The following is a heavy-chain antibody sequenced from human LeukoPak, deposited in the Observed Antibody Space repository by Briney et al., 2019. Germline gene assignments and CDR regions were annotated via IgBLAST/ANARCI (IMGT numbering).Heavy chain of an antibody. CDR2: INHSGST. CDR1: GGSISSYY. V-gene: IGHV4-34*01. Sequence: PSETLSLTCTVSGGSISSYYWSWIRQPPGKGLEWIGEINHSGSTNYNPSLKSRVTISVDTSKNQFSLKLSSVTAADTAVYYCARRMVRGVIRNFDPWGQGTLVTVSS. D-gene: IGHD3-10*01. CDR3: ARRMVRGVIRNFDP. J-gene: IGHJ5*02.